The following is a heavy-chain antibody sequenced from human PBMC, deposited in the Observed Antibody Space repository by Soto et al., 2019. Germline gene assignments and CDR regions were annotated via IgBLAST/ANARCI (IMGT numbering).Heavy chain of an antibody. CDR3: ARYPSGWHYYYYGMDV. D-gene: IGHD6-19*01. J-gene: IGHJ6*02. V-gene: IGHV3-33*01. CDR2: IWYDGSNK. Sequence: LRLSCAASGFTFSSYGMHWVRQAPGKGLEWVAVIWYDGSNKYYADSVKGRFTISRDNSKNTLYLQMNSLRAEDTAVYYCARYPSGWHYYYYGMDVWGQGTTVTVSS. CDR1: GFTFSSYG.